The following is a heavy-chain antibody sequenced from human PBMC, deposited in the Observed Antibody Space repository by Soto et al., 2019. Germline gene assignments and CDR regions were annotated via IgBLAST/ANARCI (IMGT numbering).Heavy chain of an antibody. CDR2: IHHSGDD. CDR3: ERVEFGTLGDY. CDR1: GVSVTSYIC. J-gene: IGHJ4*02. Sequence: PSGTLSLTCGVSGVSVTSYICWSGGRQPPGKCLEWIGEIHHSGDDNYNTSLKSRVTLSLDKSKNQFSLELTSVTAADTAVYFCERVEFGTLGDYWGQGTPVTVSS. V-gene: IGHV4-4*02. D-gene: IGHD3-10*01.